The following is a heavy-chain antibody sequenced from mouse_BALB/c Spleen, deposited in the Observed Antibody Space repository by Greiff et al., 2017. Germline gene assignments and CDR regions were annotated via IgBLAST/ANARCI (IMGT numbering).Heavy chain of an antibody. J-gene: IGHJ3*01. CDR2: ISSGSSTI. CDR1: GFTFSSFG. CDR3: ARSDYYGSSYGWFAY. Sequence: EVKLVESGGGLVQPGGSRKLSCAASGFTFSSFGMHWVRQAPEKGLEWVAYISSGSSTIYYADTVKGRFTISRDNPKNTLFLQMTSLRSEDTAMYYCARSDYYGSSYGWFAYWGQGTLVTVSA. D-gene: IGHD1-1*01. V-gene: IGHV5-17*02.